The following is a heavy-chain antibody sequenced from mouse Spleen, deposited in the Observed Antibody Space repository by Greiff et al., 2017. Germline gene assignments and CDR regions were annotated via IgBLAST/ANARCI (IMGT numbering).Heavy chain of an antibody. CDR2: IDPENGDT. CDR3: HYYYGSSYGWFAY. V-gene: IGHV14-4*01. CDR1: GFNIKDDY. J-gene: IGHJ3*01. Sequence: EVHLVESGAELVRPGASVKLSCTASGFNIKDDYMHWVKQRPEQGLEWIGWIDPENGDTEYASKFQGKATITAETSANTAYLQLSSLKSEDTAVYYCHYYYGSSYGWFAYWGQGTLVTVSA. D-gene: IGHD1-1*01.